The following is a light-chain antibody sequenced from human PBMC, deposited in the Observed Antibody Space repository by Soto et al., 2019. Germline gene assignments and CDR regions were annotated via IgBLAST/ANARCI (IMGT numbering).Light chain of an antibody. CDR2: AAS. CDR3: QQSYSTLWGT. CDR1: QDIGKF. V-gene: IGKV1-39*01. J-gene: IGKJ1*01. Sequence: DVQMTQSPSSLSASVGDRITITCQASQDIGKFLNWYQQKPGKAPKLLIYAASSLQSGVPSRFSGSGSGTDFTLTISSLQPEDFATYYCQQSYSTLWGTCGQGTKVEIK.